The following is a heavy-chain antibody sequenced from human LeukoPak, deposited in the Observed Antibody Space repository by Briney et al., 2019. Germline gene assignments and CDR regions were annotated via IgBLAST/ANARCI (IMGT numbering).Heavy chain of an antibody. J-gene: IGHJ5*02. Sequence: ASVKVSCKASGYTFTRYVMNWVRQAPGQGLEWMGWINSNTGNPTYAQGFTGRFVFSLDTSVSTAYLQISSLKAEDTAVYYCARDRVRGSASWLDPWGQGTLVTVSS. V-gene: IGHV7-4-1*02. CDR3: ARDRVRGSASWLDP. D-gene: IGHD3-10*01. CDR2: INSNTGNP. CDR1: GYTFTRYV.